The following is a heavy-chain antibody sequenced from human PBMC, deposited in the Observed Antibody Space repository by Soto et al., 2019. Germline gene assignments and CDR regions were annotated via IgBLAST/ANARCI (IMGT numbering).Heavy chain of an antibody. CDR3: ARDQLRPGILYSLGVLLPEYGL. CDR1: GFAFSTFA. V-gene: IGHV3-23*01. CDR2: ISVSGNNA. D-gene: IGHD3-22*01. J-gene: IGHJ4*02. Sequence: GGSLRLFCAASGFAFSTFAMTWVRQAPGKGLEWVAAISVSGNNAYYADSVKGRFTISRDNSQNSVFLQMSSLRADDTAVYYCARDQLRPGILYSLGVLLPEYGLWAQGTLVTVSS.